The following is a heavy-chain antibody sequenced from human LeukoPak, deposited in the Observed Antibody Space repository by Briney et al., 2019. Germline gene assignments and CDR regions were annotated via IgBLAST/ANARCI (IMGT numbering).Heavy chain of an antibody. CDR1: GGSISRGTYY. Sequence: PSETLSLTCTVSGGSISRGTYYWSWIRQPAGKGLEWIGRIYTSGSTNYNPSLKSRVTISLDTSKNQFSLKLTSVTAADTAVYYCARGTSYRWQQLASFDSWGQGTLVTVSS. CDR2: IYTSGST. CDR3: ARGTSYRWQQLASFDS. D-gene: IGHD6-13*01. V-gene: IGHV4-61*02. J-gene: IGHJ4*02.